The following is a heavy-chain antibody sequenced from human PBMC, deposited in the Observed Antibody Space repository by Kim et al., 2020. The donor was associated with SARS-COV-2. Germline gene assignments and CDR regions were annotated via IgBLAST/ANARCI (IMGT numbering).Heavy chain of an antibody. Sequence: GGSLRLSCAASGFTFSSYGMHWVRQAPGKGLEWVAVIWYDGSNKYYADSVKGRLTISRDNSKNTLYLQMNSLRAEDTAVYYCARDRPGRVGGVIPRGYYYGMDVWGQGTTVTVSS. CDR3: ARDRPGRVGGVIPRGYYYGMDV. CDR1: GFTFSSYG. D-gene: IGHD3-10*01. J-gene: IGHJ6*02. CDR2: IWYDGSNK. V-gene: IGHV3-33*01.